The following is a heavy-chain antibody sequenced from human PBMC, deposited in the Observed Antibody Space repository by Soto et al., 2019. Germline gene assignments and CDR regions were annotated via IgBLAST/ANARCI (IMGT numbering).Heavy chain of an antibody. CDR1: GGSISGNDYY. Sequence: PSETLSLTCTVSGGSISGNDYYWSWIRQSPGKGLEWIGYIYNSGSTLYSPSFKSRVTISGDTSSNHFSLKLSSVTAADTAVYFCARGEIRGGFDIWGQGTMVTVS. CDR3: ARGEIRGGFDI. V-gene: IGHV4-30-4*01. CDR2: IYNSGST. D-gene: IGHD3-10*01. J-gene: IGHJ3*02.